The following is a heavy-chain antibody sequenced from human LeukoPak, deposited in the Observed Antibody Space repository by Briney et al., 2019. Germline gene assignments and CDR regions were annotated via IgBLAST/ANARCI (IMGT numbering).Heavy chain of an antibody. CDR2: IIPIFGTA. D-gene: IGHD3-3*01. Sequence: SVKVSCKAPGGTFSSYAISWVRQAPGQGLEWMGGIIPIFGTANYAQKFQGRVTITADESTSTAYMELSSLRSEDTAVYYCAREARYDFWSGYYTQFFDYWGQGTLVTVSS. V-gene: IGHV1-69*13. J-gene: IGHJ4*02. CDR1: GGTFSSYA. CDR3: AREARYDFWSGYYTQFFDY.